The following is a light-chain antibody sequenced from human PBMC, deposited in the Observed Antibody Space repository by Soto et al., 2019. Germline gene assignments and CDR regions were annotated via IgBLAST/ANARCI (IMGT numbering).Light chain of an antibody. V-gene: IGKV3-11*01. CDR2: DAS. CDR3: QQRINWRST. J-gene: IGKJ4*01. CDR1: QSVRTY. Sequence: NEKTQSPTTLSVSSGERASLSCRASQSVRTYVAWYQQKAGQAPRLLIYDASNRATGIPARFSGSGSGTDFTLTISSLEPEDFAVYFCQQRINWRSTFGGGTKVDIK.